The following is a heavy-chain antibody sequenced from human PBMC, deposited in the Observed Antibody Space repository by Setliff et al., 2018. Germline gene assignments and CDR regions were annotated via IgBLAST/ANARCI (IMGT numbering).Heavy chain of an antibody. V-gene: IGHV3-23*01. CDR1: GFAFSSYA. CDR3: AKEMAEVLMTGLDF. CDR2: ISDTALGI. J-gene: IGHJ4*02. Sequence: PGGSLRLSCAGSGFAFSSYAMSWVRQPPGKGLEWVSSISDTALGIYYADSVRGRFTISRDNSKNTLYLQMNSLRAEDTAVYYCAKEMAEVLMTGLDFWGQGALVTVSS. D-gene: IGHD3-16*01.